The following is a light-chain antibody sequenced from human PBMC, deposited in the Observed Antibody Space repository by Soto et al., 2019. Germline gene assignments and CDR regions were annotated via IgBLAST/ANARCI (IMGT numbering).Light chain of an antibody. CDR3: QQLNSYPQT. V-gene: IGKV1-9*01. CDR1: QGISSY. Sequence: DIQLTQSPSFLSASVGDRVTITCRASQGISSYLAWYQQKPEKAPKLLIYAASTLQSGVPSRFSGSGSGTEFTLTISSLQPEDFATYYCQQLNSYPQTFGQGTKVEIK. J-gene: IGKJ1*01. CDR2: AAS.